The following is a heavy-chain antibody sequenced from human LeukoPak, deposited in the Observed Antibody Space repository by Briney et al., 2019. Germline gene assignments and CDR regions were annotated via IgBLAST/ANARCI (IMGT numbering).Heavy chain of an antibody. D-gene: IGHD3-10*01. CDR1: GGTFSSYA. Sequence: GASVDVSCKASGGTFSSYAISWVRQAPRQGLEWMGGIIPIFGTANYAQKFQGRVTITADESTSTAYMELSSLRSEDTAVYYCARDRLWFGELLQQYYYYGMDVWGQGITVTVSS. J-gene: IGHJ6*02. CDR2: IIPIFGTA. CDR3: ARDRLWFGELLQQYYYYGMDV. V-gene: IGHV1-69*13.